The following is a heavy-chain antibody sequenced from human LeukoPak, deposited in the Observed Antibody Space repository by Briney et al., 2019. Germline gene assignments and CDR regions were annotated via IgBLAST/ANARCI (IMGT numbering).Heavy chain of an antibody. D-gene: IGHD1-26*01. CDR1: GASISNYY. Sequence: SETLSPTCTVSGASISNYYWSWIRQPAGKGLEWIGRVYTSGSTNYNPSLKSRVTLSVHKSKNQFCLELRSETAADTAVYYCAGRDYWGQGTLVTVSS. CDR3: AGRDY. J-gene: IGHJ4*02. V-gene: IGHV4-4*07. CDR2: VYTSGST.